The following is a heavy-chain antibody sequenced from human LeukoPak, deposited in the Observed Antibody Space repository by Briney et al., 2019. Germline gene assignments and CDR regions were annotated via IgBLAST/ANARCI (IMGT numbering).Heavy chain of an antibody. J-gene: IGHJ4*02. CDR3: ARGRGYNSFDY. CDR1: GGSFSGYY. Sequence: SETLSLTCAVYGGSFSGYYWSWIRRPPGKGLEWIGEINHSGSTNYNPSLKSRVTISVDTSKNQFSLKLGSVTAADTAVYYCARGRGYNSFDYWGQGTLVTVSS. V-gene: IGHV4-34*01. CDR2: INHSGST. D-gene: IGHD5-24*01.